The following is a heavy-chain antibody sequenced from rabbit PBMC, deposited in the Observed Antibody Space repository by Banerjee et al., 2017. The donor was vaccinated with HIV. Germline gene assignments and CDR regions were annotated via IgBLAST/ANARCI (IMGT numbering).Heavy chain of an antibody. CDR2: IDAGSSGST. D-gene: IGHD7-1*01. CDR3: ARDWTGYGGYGPFNL. V-gene: IGHV1S40*01. Sequence: QSLEESGGDLVKPGASLTLTCTASGFSFSSSYYMCWVRQAPGKGLEWIACIDAGSSGSTAYASWAKGRFTISKTSSTTVTLQMTSLTAADTATYFCARDWTGYGGYGPFNLWGPGTLVTVS. J-gene: IGHJ4*01. CDR1: GFSFSSSYY.